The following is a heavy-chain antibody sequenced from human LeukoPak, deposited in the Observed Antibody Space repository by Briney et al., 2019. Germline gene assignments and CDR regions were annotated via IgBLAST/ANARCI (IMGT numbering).Heavy chain of an antibody. J-gene: IGHJ3*02. CDR1: GGSISSSSYY. V-gene: IGHV4-39*07. D-gene: IGHD3-9*01. CDR2: IYYSGST. CDR3: ARDPYYDILWGAFDI. Sequence: ASETLSLTCTVSGGSISSSSYYWGWIRQPPGKGLEWIGSIYYSGSTYYNPSLKSRVTISVDTSKNQFSLKLSSVTAADTAVYYCARDPYYDILWGAFDIWGQGTMVTVSS.